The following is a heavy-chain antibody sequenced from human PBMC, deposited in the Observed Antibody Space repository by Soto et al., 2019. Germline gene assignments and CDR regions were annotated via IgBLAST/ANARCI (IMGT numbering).Heavy chain of an antibody. D-gene: IGHD3-22*01. CDR2: IYFRGNT. Sequence: PSETLSLTCSVSGDSISRIDYYWTWIRQHPEKGLEWIGNIYFRGNTCYSPSLESRLTISVDTSKNQFSLKLTSVTAADTAVDYCAREGGSYDSGGYLIRGAFDIWGQGTMVTVSS. CDR1: GDSISRIDYY. V-gene: IGHV4-31*03. CDR3: AREGGSYDSGGYLIRGAFDI. J-gene: IGHJ3*02.